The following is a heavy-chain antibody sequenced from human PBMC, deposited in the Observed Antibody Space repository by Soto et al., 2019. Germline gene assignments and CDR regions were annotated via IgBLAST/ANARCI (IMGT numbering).Heavy chain of an antibody. D-gene: IGHD1-26*01. Sequence: SETLSLTCTVSGGSFSPNSWTWIRQPPGKGLEWIGYIYHSGTTYYNPSLKSRVTISVDWSKNQFSLKLTSVTAADTAVYYCARVPLLWGQGTLVTVSS. CDR2: IYHSGTT. CDR1: GGSFSPNS. V-gene: IGHV4-59*12. J-gene: IGHJ4*02. CDR3: ARVPLL.